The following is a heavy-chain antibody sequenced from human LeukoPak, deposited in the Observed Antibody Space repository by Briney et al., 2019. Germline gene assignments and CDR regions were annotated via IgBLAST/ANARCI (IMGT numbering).Heavy chain of an antibody. CDR1: GGSISSGDYF. J-gene: IGHJ5*02. D-gene: IGHD3-16*01. CDR3: ARVGDGGVIVH. V-gene: IGHV4-61*08. Sequence: PSQTLSLTCTVSGGSISSGDYFWSWIRQTPEKGLEWIGYIYYSGSTNYNPSLKSRVTISVDTSKNQFSLKLSSVTAADTAVYYCARVGDGGVIVHWGQGTLVTVSS. CDR2: IYYSGST.